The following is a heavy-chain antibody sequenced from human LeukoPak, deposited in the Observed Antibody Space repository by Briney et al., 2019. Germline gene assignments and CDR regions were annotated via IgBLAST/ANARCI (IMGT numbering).Heavy chain of an antibody. V-gene: IGHV3-15*01. Sequence: PGGSLRLSCAASGFTFSNAWMSWVRQAPGKGLEWVGRIKSKTDGGTTDYAAPVKGRFTISRDNAKNSLYLQMNSLRVEDTAVYYCARDRGSSDYWGQGTLVTVSS. J-gene: IGHJ4*02. CDR1: GFTFSNAW. D-gene: IGHD3-10*01. CDR3: ARDRGSSDY. CDR2: IKSKTDGGTT.